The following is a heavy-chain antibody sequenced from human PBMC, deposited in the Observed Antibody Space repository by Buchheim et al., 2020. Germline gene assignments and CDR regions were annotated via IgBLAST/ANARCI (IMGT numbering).Heavy chain of an antibody. CDR1: GFTFSSYA. V-gene: IGHV3-23*01. CDR3: ATYKYSSSSDYYYGMDV. Sequence: EVQVLESGGGLVQPGGSLRLSCAASGFTFSSYAMSWVRQTPGKGLEWVSGISGDGANTYYADSVKGRFTTSRDNSKNTVYLQMHSLRDEDTALYYCATYKYSSSSDYYYGMDVWGQGTT. CDR2: ISGDGANT. D-gene: IGHD6-6*01. J-gene: IGHJ6*02.